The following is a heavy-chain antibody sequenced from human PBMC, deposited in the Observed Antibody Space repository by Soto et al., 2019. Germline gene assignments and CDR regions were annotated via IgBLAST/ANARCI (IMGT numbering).Heavy chain of an antibody. D-gene: IGHD3-3*01. J-gene: IGHJ6*02. Sequence: QVQLVESGGGVVQPGRSLRLSCAASGFTFSSYGMHWVRQAPGKGLEWVAVIWYDGSNKYYADSVKGRFTISRDNSKNTLYLQMNSLRAEDTVVYYSAISTIFGVVTAGGMDVWGQGTTVTVSS. CDR1: GFTFSSYG. CDR3: AISTIFGVVTAGGMDV. CDR2: IWYDGSNK. V-gene: IGHV3-33*01.